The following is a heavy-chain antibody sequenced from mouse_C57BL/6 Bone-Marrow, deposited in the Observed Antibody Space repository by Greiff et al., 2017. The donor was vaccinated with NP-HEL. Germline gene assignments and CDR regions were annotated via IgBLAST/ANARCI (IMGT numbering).Heavy chain of an antibody. J-gene: IGHJ2*01. CDR3: ARDRGMVTRLDY. D-gene: IGHD2-2*01. CDR1: GFTFSSYA. CDR2: ISDGGSYT. V-gene: IGHV5-4*01. Sequence: EVQRVESGGGLVKPGGSLKLSCAASGFTFSSYAMSWVRQTPEKRLEWVATISDGGSYTYYPDNVKGRFTISRDNAKNNLYLQMSHLKSEDTAMYYCARDRGMVTRLDYWGQGTTLTVSS.